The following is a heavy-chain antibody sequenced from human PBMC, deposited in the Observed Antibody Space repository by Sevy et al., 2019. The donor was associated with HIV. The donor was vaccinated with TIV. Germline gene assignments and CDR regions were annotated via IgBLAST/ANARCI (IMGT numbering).Heavy chain of an antibody. Sequence: GGSLRLSCVGSGFNFSDYGMHWVRQAPGKGLEWVAVIWYDGSNKYNEDSVKGRFTISRDKSKNTAYLQMNNLRVEDSAVYYCASGILDHWGLGALVTVSS. CDR1: GFNFSDYG. D-gene: IGHD1-26*01. CDR3: ASGILDH. J-gene: IGHJ4*02. CDR2: IWYDGSNK. V-gene: IGHV3-33*08.